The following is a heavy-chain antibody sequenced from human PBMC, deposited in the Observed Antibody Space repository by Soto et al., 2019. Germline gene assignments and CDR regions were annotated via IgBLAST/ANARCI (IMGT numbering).Heavy chain of an antibody. CDR3: PRHEVECCGRTSCYGLDY. CDR2: IYYSGNT. V-gene: IGHV4-39*01. Sequence: QLHLQESGPGLVKPSETLSLTCTVSGGSISSNMYYWGWIRQPPGKGLEWIASIYYSGNTYYNPSLKRRVTMSLDTSRNQFSLKLSSVTAADTAVYYCPRHEVECCGRTSCYGLDYWGQGTLVTVSS. D-gene: IGHD2-2*01. CDR1: GGSISSNMYY. J-gene: IGHJ4*02.